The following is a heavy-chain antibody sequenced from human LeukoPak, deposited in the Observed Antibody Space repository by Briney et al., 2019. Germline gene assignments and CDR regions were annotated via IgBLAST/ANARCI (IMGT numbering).Heavy chain of an antibody. D-gene: IGHD4-23*01. V-gene: IGHV1-69*13. J-gene: IGHJ5*02. CDR2: ITPIFGTA. CDR1: GGTFIRFT. Sequence: SVKVSCKASGGTFIRFTISWVRQAPGQGFEWMGGITPIFGTANYAQKFQGRVTITADESTSTAYMELSSLRSEDTAVYYCARACGNCWFDPWGQGTLVTVSS. CDR3: ARACGNCWFDP.